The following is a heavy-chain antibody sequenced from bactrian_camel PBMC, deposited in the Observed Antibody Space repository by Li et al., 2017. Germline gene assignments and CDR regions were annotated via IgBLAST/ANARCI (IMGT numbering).Heavy chain of an antibody. V-gene: IGHV3S9*01. CDR3: AAGGATVPWRCAADGGGEDFRY. CDR1: GDTVGRYC. D-gene: IGHD7*01. CDR2: IESDGST. J-gene: IGHJ6*01. Sequence: VQLVESGGGSVQVGGSLRLSCVASGDTVGRYCMGWFRQIPDKEREGVAGIESDGSTSYADSVKGRFTISQDNAKSTVYLQMNNLKLEDTAMYYCAAGGATVPWRCAADGGGEDFRYWGQGTQVTVS.